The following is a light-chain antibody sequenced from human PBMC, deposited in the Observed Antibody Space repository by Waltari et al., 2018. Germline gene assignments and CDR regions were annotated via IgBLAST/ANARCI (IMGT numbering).Light chain of an antibody. V-gene: IGKV4-1*01. CDR2: WGS. CDR3: QQYYTTPAT. Sequence: DLVMTQSPEPLPVSLGERATIHCKSSQRILYNVNNKNSLSLYPQKPGQPPKLRFYWGSTRESGVPDRFSGSGSGTDFTLTISSLQAEDVAVYYCQQYYTTPATFGQGTKVEIK. J-gene: IGKJ1*01. CDR1: QRILYNVNNKNS.